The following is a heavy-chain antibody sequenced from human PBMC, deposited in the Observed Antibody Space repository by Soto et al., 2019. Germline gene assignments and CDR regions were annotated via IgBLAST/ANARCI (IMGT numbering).Heavy chain of an antibody. Sequence: QVQLVQSGAEVKKPGSSVRVSCQASGGTFTTDAFNWVRQAPGQGLEWMGGIIPMYNKANYAPNFLGRVTISADRSTSTAYMELTTVRSEDTAVYFCARGYSGGYYYAMDVWGQGTTVTVSS. V-gene: IGHV1-69*01. CDR3: ARGYSGGYYYAMDV. D-gene: IGHD4-4*01. J-gene: IGHJ6*02. CDR2: IIPMYNKA. CDR1: GGTFTTDA.